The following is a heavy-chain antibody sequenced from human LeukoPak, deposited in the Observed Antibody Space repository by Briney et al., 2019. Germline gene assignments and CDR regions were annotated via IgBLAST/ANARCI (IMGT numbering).Heavy chain of an antibody. CDR3: AKDTIPNYYYYYYMDV. Sequence: GGSLRLSCAASGFTFSSYAMHWVRQAPGKGLEWVAVISYDGSNKYYADSVKGRFTISRDNSENTLYLQMNSLRAEDTAVYYCAKDTIPNYYYYYYMDVWGKGTTVTVSS. D-gene: IGHD3-9*01. J-gene: IGHJ6*03. CDR2: ISYDGSNK. V-gene: IGHV3-30*04. CDR1: GFTFSSYA.